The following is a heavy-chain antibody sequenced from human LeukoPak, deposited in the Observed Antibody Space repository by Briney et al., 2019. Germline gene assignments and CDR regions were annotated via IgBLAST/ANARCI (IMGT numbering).Heavy chain of an antibody. CDR1: GYTFTSYG. D-gene: IGHD3-22*01. V-gene: IGHV1-18*01. CDR3: ARGPPVVVVPRGTYFDY. J-gene: IGHJ4*02. CDR2: ISAYNGNT. Sequence: GASVKVSCKASGYTFTSYGISWVRQAPGQGLEWMGWISAYNGNTNYAQKLQGRVTMTTDTSTSTACMELRSLRSDDTAVYYCARGPPVVVVPRGTYFDYWGQGTLVTVSS.